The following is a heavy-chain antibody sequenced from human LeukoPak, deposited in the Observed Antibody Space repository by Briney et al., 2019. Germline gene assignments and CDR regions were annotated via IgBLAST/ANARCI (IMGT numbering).Heavy chain of an antibody. Sequence: SQTLSLTCTVSGGSISSGGYYWSWIRQPPGKGLEWIGYIYHSGSIYYNPSLKSRVTISVDRSKNQFSLKLSSVTAADTAVYYCARGVSGITIFGVVMQYFDYWGQGTLVTVSS. V-gene: IGHV4-30-2*01. CDR1: GGSISSGGYY. CDR3: ARGVSGITIFGVVMQYFDY. D-gene: IGHD3-3*01. CDR2: IYHSGSI. J-gene: IGHJ4*02.